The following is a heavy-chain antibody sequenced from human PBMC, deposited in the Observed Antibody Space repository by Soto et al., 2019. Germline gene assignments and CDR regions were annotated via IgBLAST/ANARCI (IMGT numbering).Heavy chain of an antibody. Sequence: ASVKVSCKASGYTFTSYGISWVRQAPGQGLEWMGWISAYNGNTNYAQKLQGRVTMTTDTSTSTAYMELRSLRSDDTAVYYCATTPSSYDFWGGYYSRYYYYYMDVWGKGTTVTVSS. CDR3: ATTPSSYDFWGGYYSRYYYYYMDV. J-gene: IGHJ6*03. CDR1: GYTFTSYG. D-gene: IGHD3-3*01. CDR2: ISAYNGNT. V-gene: IGHV1-18*01.